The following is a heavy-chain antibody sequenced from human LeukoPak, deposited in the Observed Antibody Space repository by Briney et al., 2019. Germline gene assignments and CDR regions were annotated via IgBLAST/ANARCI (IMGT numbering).Heavy chain of an antibody. J-gene: IGHJ4*02. D-gene: IGHD2-15*01. Sequence: GGSLRLSCAASGFTFSSYHMHWVRHATGKGLEWVSAIGTAGDTYYPGSVKGRFTISRENAKNSLYLQMNSLRAGDTAVYYCARGGNRYCSGGSCYMFDYWGQGTLVTVSS. CDR2: IGTAGDT. CDR3: ARGGNRYCSGGSCYMFDY. V-gene: IGHV3-13*01. CDR1: GFTFSSYH.